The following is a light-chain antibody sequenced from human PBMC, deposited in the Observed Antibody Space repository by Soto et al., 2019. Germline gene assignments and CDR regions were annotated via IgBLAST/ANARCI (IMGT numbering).Light chain of an antibody. CDR2: GAS. CDR1: QSVSSSY. J-gene: IGKJ2*01. Sequence: EIVLTQSPGTLSLSPGERATLSCRASQSVSSSYLAWYQQKPGQAPSLLIYGASSRATGIPDRFSGSGSGTDFTLTISRLEPEDFAVYYCQQYGTSPYDFGQGTKLEIK. CDR3: QQYGTSPYD. V-gene: IGKV3-20*01.